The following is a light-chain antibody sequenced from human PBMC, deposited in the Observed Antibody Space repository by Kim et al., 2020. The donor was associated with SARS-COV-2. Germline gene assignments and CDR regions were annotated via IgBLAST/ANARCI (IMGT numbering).Light chain of an antibody. V-gene: IGLV3-1*01. Sequence: PEQTADITGSGYNLGVKDVSWEQQKSGQCPVVVIYQDNQRPSGIPERFSGSNSGNTATLTISGTQAMDEADYYCQAWDSSTHNYVFGAGTKVTVL. CDR3: QAWDSSTHNYV. CDR1: NLGVKD. CDR2: QDN. J-gene: IGLJ1*01.